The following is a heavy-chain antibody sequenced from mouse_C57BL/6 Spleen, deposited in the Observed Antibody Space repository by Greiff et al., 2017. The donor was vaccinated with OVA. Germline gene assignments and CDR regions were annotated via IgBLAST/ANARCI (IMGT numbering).Heavy chain of an antibody. CDR3: ARGRITTVVDY. V-gene: IGHV3-6*01. CDR2: ISYDGSN. D-gene: IGHD1-1*01. Sequence: ESGPGLVKPSQSLSLTCSVTGYSITSGYYWNWIRQFPGNKLEWMGYISYDGSNNYNPSLKNRISITRDTSKNQFFLKLNSVTTEDTATYYCARGRITTVVDYWGQGTTLTVSS. CDR1: GYSITSGYY. J-gene: IGHJ2*01.